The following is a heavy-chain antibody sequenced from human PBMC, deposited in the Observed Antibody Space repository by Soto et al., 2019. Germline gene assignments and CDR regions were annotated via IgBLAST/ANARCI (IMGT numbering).Heavy chain of an antibody. CDR3: GKDPNGDYIGAFDI. CDR1: GFTFRNYA. CDR2: IGSSGVTT. D-gene: IGHD4-17*01. Sequence: PGGSLRLSCAASGFTFRNYAMSWVRQAPGKGLEWVSGIGSSGVTTHLADPVKGRFTISRDNSKNMLYMVMNNLRAEDTAVYYCGKDPNGDYIGAFDIWGQGTMVTVSS. V-gene: IGHV3-23*01. J-gene: IGHJ3*02.